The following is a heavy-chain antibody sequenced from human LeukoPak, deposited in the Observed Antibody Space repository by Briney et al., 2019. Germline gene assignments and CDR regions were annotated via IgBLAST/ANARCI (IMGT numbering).Heavy chain of an antibody. Sequence: PGGSLRLSCAASGFTFSSSAMSWVRQAPGKGLEWVSAISNNGGYTYYADSVQGRFTISRDNSKSTLCLQMNSLRAEDTAVYHCTKVIRNYDMAFDYWGQGTLVTVSS. V-gene: IGHV3-23*01. J-gene: IGHJ4*02. CDR1: GFTFSSSA. D-gene: IGHD3-9*01. CDR2: ISNNGGYT. CDR3: TKVIRNYDMAFDY.